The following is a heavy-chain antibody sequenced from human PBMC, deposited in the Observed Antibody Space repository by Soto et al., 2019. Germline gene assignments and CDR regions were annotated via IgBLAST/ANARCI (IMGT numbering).Heavy chain of an antibody. CDR1: GFTFSNIW. V-gene: IGHV3-15*07. CDR2: IKRISQGGTT. CDR3: VKNMDV. Sequence: GGSLRLSCAASGFTFSNIWMNWVRQAPGKGLEWVGRIKRISQGGTTDHAAPVKGRFTVSRDDSKNTLYLEMNSLRTEDTAVYYCVKNMDVWGQGTTVTFSS. J-gene: IGHJ6*02.